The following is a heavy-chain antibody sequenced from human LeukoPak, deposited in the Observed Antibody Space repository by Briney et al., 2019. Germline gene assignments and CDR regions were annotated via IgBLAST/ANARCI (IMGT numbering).Heavy chain of an antibody. V-gene: IGHV4-4*07. CDR1: GGSISDYY. D-gene: IGHD3-22*01. Sequence: PSETLSLTCSVSGGSISDYYWTWIRQPAGKGLEWIGLIYSSGSTYYNPSLKSRVTMSLDTSKNQFSLKLSSVTAADTAVYYCARDAYYYDSSGYYILDYWGQGTLVTVSS. J-gene: IGHJ4*02. CDR3: ARDAYYYDSSGYYILDY. CDR2: IYSSGST.